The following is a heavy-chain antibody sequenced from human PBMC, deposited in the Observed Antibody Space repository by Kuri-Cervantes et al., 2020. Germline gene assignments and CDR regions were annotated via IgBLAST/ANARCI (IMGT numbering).Heavy chain of an antibody. V-gene: IGHV3-11*04. CDR3: ARGLQYCSRTSCNPLQKTWFDP. D-gene: IGHD2-2*01. Sequence: GESLKISCAGSAFTFGSFAMSWIRQAPGKGLEWVSYISSSGSAIYYADSVKGRFTISRDNAKNSLYLQMNSLRAEDTAVYYCARGLQYCSRTSCNPLQKTWFDPWGQGTLVTVSS. CDR2: ISSSGSAI. CDR1: AFTFGSFA. J-gene: IGHJ5*02.